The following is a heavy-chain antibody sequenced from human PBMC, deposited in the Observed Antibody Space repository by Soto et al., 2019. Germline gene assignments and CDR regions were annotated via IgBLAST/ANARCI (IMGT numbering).Heavy chain of an antibody. CDR3: ARFSPQGHIVVVTAIRDAFDI. J-gene: IGHJ3*02. D-gene: IGHD2-21*02. V-gene: IGHV4-34*01. CDR1: GGSFSGYY. Sequence: PSETLSLTCAVYGGSFSGYYWSWIRQPPGKGLEWIGEINHSGSTNYNPSLKSRVTISVDTSKNQFSLKLSSVTAADTAVYYCARFSPQGHIVVVTAIRDAFDIWGQGTMVTVSS. CDR2: INHSGST.